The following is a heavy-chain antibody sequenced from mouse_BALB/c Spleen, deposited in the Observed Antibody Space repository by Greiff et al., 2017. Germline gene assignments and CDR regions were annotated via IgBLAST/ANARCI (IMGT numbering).Heavy chain of an antibody. V-gene: IGHV1-15*01. CDR2: IDPETGGT. CDR3: TREFSH. Sequence: VQLQQSGAELVRPGASVTLSCKASGYTFTDYEMHWVKQTPVHGLEWIGAIDPETGGTAYNQKFKGKATLTADKSSSTAYMELRSLTSEDSAVYYCTREFSHWGQGTSVTVSS. CDR1: GYTFTDYE. J-gene: IGHJ4*01.